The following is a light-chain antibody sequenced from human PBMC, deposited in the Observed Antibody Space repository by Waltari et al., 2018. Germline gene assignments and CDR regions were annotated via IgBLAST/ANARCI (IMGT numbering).Light chain of an antibody. J-gene: IGLJ1*01. CDR1: SSDVGNYNL. CDR3: CSYAGHSTYV. V-gene: IGLV2-23*02. Sequence: QSALTQPASVSGSPGQSITISCTGTSSDVGNYNLVSWYQQHPGKAPKLMIYEVSHRPPGVSNRFSGSKSGNTASLTISGLQPEDETDYYCCSYAGHSTYVFGTGTKVTVL. CDR2: EVS.